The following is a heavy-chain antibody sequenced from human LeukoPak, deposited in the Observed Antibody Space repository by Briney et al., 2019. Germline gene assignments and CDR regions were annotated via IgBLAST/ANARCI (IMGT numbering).Heavy chain of an antibody. CDR1: GFTFSSYW. V-gene: IGHV3-74*01. CDR3: AREFTIFGVVFDY. Sequence: HTGGSLRLSCAPSGFTFSSYWMHWVRQAPGKGLVWVSRINTDGSTITYADSVKGRFTISRDNAKNTLYLQMNSLRAEDTAVYCCAREFTIFGVVFDYWGQGTLVTVSS. D-gene: IGHD3-3*01. J-gene: IGHJ4*02. CDR2: INTDGSTI.